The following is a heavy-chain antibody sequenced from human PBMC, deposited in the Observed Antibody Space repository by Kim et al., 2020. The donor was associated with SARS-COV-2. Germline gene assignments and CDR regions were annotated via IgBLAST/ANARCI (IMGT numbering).Heavy chain of an antibody. J-gene: IGHJ4*02. CDR2: K. CDR3: TTGMGTGDLSY. V-gene: IGHV3-15*01. Sequence: KDHAAPVKGRFTISRDDPKNTLYLQMSSLKTEDTAVYYCTTGMGTGDLSYWGQGTLVTVSS. D-gene: IGHD7-27*01.